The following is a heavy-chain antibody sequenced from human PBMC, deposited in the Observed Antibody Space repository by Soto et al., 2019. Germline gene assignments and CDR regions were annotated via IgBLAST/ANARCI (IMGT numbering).Heavy chain of an antibody. V-gene: IGHV3-74*01. J-gene: IGHJ6*02. Sequence: EVQLVESGGGLVQPGGSLRLSCAASGFTFSTYWMHWVRQPPGKGLVWVSRINNDGSSTAYADSVKGRFTISRDNAQSTLYLQMNSLRAEDTAVYYCARDPLIGTTDYGFDVWGQGTTVSVSS. CDR1: GFTFSTYW. CDR3: ARDPLIGTTDYGFDV. D-gene: IGHD1-7*01. CDR2: INNDGSST.